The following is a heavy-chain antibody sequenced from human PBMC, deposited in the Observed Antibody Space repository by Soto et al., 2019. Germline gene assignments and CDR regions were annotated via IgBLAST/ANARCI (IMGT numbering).Heavy chain of an antibody. CDR2: IYHSGST. J-gene: IGHJ4*02. Sequence: SETLSLTCAVSGGSISSGGYSWSWIRQPPGKGLEWIGYIYHSGSTYYSPSLKSRVTISVDRSKNQFSLKLSSVTAADTAVYYCARENGRRIFDYWGQGTLVTVSS. V-gene: IGHV4-30-2*01. D-gene: IGHD2-8*01. CDR3: ARENGRRIFDY. CDR1: GGSISSGGYS.